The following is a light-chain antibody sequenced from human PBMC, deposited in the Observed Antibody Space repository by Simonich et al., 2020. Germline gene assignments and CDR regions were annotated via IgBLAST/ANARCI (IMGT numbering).Light chain of an antibody. CDR3: SSYTSSSTLV. CDR1: SSDVGSYNL. Sequence: QSALTQPASVSGSPGQSITISCTGTSSDVGSYNLVSWYQQHPGKAPKIMIYAGSKRPSGVANRFSGSKSGNTASLTISGLQAEDEADYYCSSYTSSSTLVFGGGTKLTVL. CDR2: AGS. J-gene: IGLJ2*01. V-gene: IGLV2-14*02.